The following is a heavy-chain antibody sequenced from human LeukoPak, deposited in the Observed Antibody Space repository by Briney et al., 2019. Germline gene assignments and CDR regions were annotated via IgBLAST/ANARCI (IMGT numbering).Heavy chain of an antibody. CDR2: ISAYNGNT. V-gene: IGHV1-18*01. D-gene: IGHD6-13*01. CDR1: GYTFTSYG. J-gene: IGHJ4*02. CDR3: ARVPPYSGSWYAFLDY. Sequence: ASVKVSCKASGYTFTSYGISWVRQAPGQGLEWMGWISAYNGNTNYAQKLQGRVTMTTDTSTSTAYMELRSLRSDDTAVYYCARVPPYSGSWYAFLDYWGQGTLVTVSS.